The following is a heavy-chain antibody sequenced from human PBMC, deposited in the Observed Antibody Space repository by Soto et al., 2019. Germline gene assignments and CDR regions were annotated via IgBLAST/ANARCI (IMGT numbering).Heavy chain of an antibody. J-gene: IGHJ4*02. V-gene: IGHV4-59*01. CDR1: GGSISRYY. CDR2: IYYSGST. Sequence: PSETLSLTCTVSGGSISRYYWSWIRQPPGKGLEWIGYIYYSGSTNYNPSLKSRVTISVDTSKNQFSLKLSSVTAADTAVYYCARDRDYYDSSGYYFYFDYWGQGTLVTVSS. CDR3: ARDRDYYDSSGYYFYFDY. D-gene: IGHD3-22*01.